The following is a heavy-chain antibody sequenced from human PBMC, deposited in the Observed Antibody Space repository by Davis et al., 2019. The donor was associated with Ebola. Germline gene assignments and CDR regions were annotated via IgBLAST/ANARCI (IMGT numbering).Heavy chain of an antibody. V-gene: IGHV4-34*01. CDR2: INHSGST. CDR3: ARATGFGELLYGDYFDY. D-gene: IGHD3-10*01. J-gene: IGHJ4*02. Sequence: SETLSLTCAVYGGSFSGYYWSWIRQPPGKGLEWIGEINHSGSTNYNPSLKSRVTISVDRSKNQFSLKLSSVTAADTAVYYCARATGFGELLYGDYFDYWGQGTLVTVSS. CDR1: GGSFSGYY.